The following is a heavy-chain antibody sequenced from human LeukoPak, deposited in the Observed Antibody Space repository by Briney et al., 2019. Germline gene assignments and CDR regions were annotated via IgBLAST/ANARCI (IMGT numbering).Heavy chain of an antibody. Sequence: SETLSLTCTVSGGSISSHYCSWIRQPAGKGLEWIGYIYYSGTTNYNPSLKSRVTISVDTSKNQFSLKLSSVTAADTAVYYCARTYGSGSLFDYWGQGTLVTVSS. CDR2: IYYSGTT. CDR1: GGSISSHY. J-gene: IGHJ4*02. V-gene: IGHV4-59*11. D-gene: IGHD3-10*01. CDR3: ARTYGSGSLFDY.